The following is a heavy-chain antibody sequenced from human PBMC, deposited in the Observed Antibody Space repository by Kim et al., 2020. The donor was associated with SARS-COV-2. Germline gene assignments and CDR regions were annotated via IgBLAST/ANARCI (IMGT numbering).Heavy chain of an antibody. CDR3: AKGGTVTTDLPPQPSCYYAMDV. D-gene: IGHD4-17*01. CDR2: ISGSSRGT. V-gene: IGHV3-23*01. J-gene: IGHJ6*01. CDR1: GFTFNNYG. Sequence: GGSLRLSCAASGFTFNNYGMSWVRQAPGKGLEWVSAISGSSRGTYYADSVKGRFTISRDNSRNTKNTLYLQMNSLRVEDTGVYYCAKGGTVTTDLPPQPSCYYAMDVWGQGTTVTVSS.